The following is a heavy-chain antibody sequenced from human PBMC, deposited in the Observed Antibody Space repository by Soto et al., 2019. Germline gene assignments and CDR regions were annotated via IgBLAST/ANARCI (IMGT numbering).Heavy chain of an antibody. CDR2: IYYLGST. J-gene: IGHJ4*02. Sequence: SETLSLTCTVSGASMSEYFWSWIRQSPGKGLEWIGYIYYLGSTDYIPSLKSRVTISVDTFKRQFSLRLTSVTAADTAVYYCARDGYDGSGSPYPAFWGPGTQVTVSS. CDR1: GASMSEYF. D-gene: IGHD3-10*01. CDR3: ARDGYDGSGSPYPAF. V-gene: IGHV4-59*01.